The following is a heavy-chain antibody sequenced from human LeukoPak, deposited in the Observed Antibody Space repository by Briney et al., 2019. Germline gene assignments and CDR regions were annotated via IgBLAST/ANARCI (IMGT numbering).Heavy chain of an antibody. J-gene: IGHJ4*02. CDR2: IYHSGST. Sequence: SETLSLTCAVSGYSISSGYYWGWIRQPPGKGLEWIGSIYHSGSTYYNPSLKSRVTISVDTSKNQFSLKLSSVTAADTAVYYCARAPGGYLDYWGQGTLVTVSS. D-gene: IGHD3-16*01. CDR3: ARAPGGYLDY. CDR1: GYSISSGYY. V-gene: IGHV4-38-2*01.